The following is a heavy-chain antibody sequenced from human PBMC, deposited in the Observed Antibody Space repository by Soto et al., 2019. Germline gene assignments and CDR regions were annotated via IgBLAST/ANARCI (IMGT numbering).Heavy chain of an antibody. J-gene: IGHJ4*02. D-gene: IGHD1-1*01. V-gene: IGHV3-23*01. Sequence: PGGSLRLSCAASGFTFSNYAMSWVRQAPGKGLEWVSTISGSGGSTYYAESVKGRFTISRDYSKNTLYLQMNSLRAEDTAVYYCAKDRLLRVAGTPDFDYWGQGGLVTVSS. CDR3: AKDRLLRVAGTPDFDY. CDR1: GFTFSNYA. CDR2: ISGSGGST.